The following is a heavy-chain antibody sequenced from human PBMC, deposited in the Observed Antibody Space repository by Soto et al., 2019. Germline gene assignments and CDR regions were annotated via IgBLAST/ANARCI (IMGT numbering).Heavy chain of an antibody. D-gene: IGHD5-12*01. V-gene: IGHV2-26*01. CDR1: GFSLSNARMG. CDR2: IFSNDEK. Sequence: GSGPTLVNPTETLTLTCTVSGFSLSNARMGVSWIRQPPGKALEWLAHIFSNDEKSYSTSLKSRLTISKDTSKSQVVLTMTNMDPVDTATYYCARTRLYSGYDSGYYFDYWGQGTLVTVSS. CDR3: ARTRLYSGYDSGYYFDY. J-gene: IGHJ4*02.